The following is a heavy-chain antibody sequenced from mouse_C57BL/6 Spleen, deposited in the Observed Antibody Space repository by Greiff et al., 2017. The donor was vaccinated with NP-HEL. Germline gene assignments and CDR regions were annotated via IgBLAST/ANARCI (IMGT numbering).Heavy chain of an antibody. CDR2: ISSGSSTI. D-gene: IGHD1-1*01. Sequence: EVQGVESGGGLVKPGGSLKLSCAASGFTFSDYGMHWVRQAPEKGLEWVAYISSGSSTIYYAATVKGRFTISRDNAKNTLCLQKTSLRSEDTAMYYCARRRDYYGSWDFDVWGTGTTVTVSS. V-gene: IGHV5-17*01. CDR1: GFTFSDYG. CDR3: ARRRDYYGSWDFDV. J-gene: IGHJ1*03.